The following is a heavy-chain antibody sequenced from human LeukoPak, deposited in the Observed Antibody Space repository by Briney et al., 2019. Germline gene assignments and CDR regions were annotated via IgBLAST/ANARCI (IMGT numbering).Heavy chain of an antibody. CDR3: ARGSSSWPLVYYYMDV. J-gene: IGHJ6*03. CDR1: GFTFSSYS. CDR2: ISSSSSYI. D-gene: IGHD6-13*01. V-gene: IGHV3-21*01. Sequence: PGGSLRLSCAASGFTFSSYSMNWVRQAPGKGLEWVSSISSSSSYIYYADSVKGRFTISRDNAKNSLYLQMNSLRAEDTAAYYCARGSSSWPLVYYYMDVWGKGTTVTVSS.